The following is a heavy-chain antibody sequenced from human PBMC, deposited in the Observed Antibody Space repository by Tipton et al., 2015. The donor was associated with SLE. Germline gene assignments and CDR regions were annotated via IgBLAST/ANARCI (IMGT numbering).Heavy chain of an antibody. V-gene: IGHV4-61*02. D-gene: IGHD4-17*01. CDR2: VSPSGGT. Sequence: LRLSCTVSGDSMRSSMTTYYWSWIRQSAGKGLEWIGRVSPSGGTNYNPSLKSRVTISVDTSKNQFSLKLSSVTAADTAVYYCAREGGEGVTTVLWWFDPWGQGILVTVSS. CDR1: GDSMRSSMTTYY. CDR3: AREGGEGVTTVLWWFDP. J-gene: IGHJ5*02.